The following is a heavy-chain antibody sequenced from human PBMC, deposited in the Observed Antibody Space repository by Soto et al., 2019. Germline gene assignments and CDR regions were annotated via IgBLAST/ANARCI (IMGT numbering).Heavy chain of an antibody. V-gene: IGHV3-9*01. J-gene: IGHJ3*02. Sequence: EVQLVESGGGFVQPGRSLTLACATSGFTFQNFAMHWVRQTPGKGLIWVSSINWNSRTLLYEDSVKGRFTNTRDNATSSMYMQMNSLRVEDTALYYCVKDFSGYTHGVRPFEIWGQGTMVTVSS. D-gene: IGHD5-18*01. CDR1: GFTFQNFA. CDR3: VKDFSGYTHGVRPFEI. CDR2: INWNSRTL.